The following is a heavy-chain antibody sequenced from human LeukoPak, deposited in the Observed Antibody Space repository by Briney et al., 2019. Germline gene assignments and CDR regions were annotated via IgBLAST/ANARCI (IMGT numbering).Heavy chain of an antibody. D-gene: IGHD6-13*01. CDR3: ARARQQLYYYYGMDA. CDR2: ISSSRSYI. CDR1: GFTLSSYS. J-gene: IGHJ6*02. Sequence: GGSLRLSCAASGFTLSSYSMNWVRQAPGKGLEWVSSISSSRSYIYYADSMKGRFTISRDNAKNSLYLQMNSLRAEDTAVYYCARARQQLYYYYGMDAWGQGTTVTVSS. V-gene: IGHV3-21*01.